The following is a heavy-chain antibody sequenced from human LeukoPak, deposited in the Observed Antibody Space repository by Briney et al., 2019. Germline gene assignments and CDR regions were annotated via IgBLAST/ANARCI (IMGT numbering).Heavy chain of an antibody. D-gene: IGHD1-26*01. V-gene: IGHV4-59*01. Sequence: KPSETLSLTCTVSGGSISSYYWSWIRQPPGKGLEWIGYIYYSGSTNYNPSLKSRVTISVDTSKNQFSLKLSSVTAADTAVYYCARDRVGAPIDYWGQGTLVTVSS. CDR2: IYYSGST. CDR3: ARDRVGAPIDY. J-gene: IGHJ4*02. CDR1: GGSISSYY.